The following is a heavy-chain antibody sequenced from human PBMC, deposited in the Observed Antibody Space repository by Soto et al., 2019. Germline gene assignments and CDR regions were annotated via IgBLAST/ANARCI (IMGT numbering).Heavy chain of an antibody. CDR1: GFTFSSYA. CDR3: ARDPQSIAVAGPGVGY. V-gene: IGHV3-30-3*01. CDR2: ISYDGSNK. D-gene: IGHD6-19*01. Sequence: QVQLVESGGGVVQPGRSLRLSCAASGFTFSSYAMHWVRQAPGKGLEWVAVISYDGSNKYYADSVKGRFTISRDNSKNTLYLQMNSLRAEDTAVYYCARDPQSIAVAGPGVGYWGQGTLVTVSS. J-gene: IGHJ4*02.